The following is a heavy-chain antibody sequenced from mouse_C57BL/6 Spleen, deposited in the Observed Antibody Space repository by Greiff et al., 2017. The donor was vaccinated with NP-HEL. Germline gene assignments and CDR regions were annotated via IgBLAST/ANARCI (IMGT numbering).Heavy chain of an antibody. Sequence: EVQLQQSGPELVKPGASVKMSCKASGYTFTDYNMHWVKQSHGKSLEWIGYINPNNGGTSYNQKFKGKATLTVNKSSSTAYMELRSLTSEDSAVYYCARHGSSLYYAMDYWGQGTSVTVSS. CDR1: GYTFTDYN. CDR2: INPNNGGT. D-gene: IGHD1-1*01. J-gene: IGHJ4*01. CDR3: ARHGSSLYYAMDY. V-gene: IGHV1-22*01.